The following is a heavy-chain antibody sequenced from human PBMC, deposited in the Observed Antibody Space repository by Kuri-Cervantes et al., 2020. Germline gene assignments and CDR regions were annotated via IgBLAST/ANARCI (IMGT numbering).Heavy chain of an antibody. Sequence: GGSLRLSCAASAFTFSSYGMHWVRQAPGKGLEWVAVISYDGSNKYYADSVKGRFTISRDNSKNTLYLQMNSLRAEDTAVYYCAKDEYYDFWSGYGGGYFDYWGQGTLVTVSS. CDR1: AFTFSSYG. J-gene: IGHJ4*02. D-gene: IGHD3-3*01. V-gene: IGHV3-30*18. CDR3: AKDEYYDFWSGYGGGYFDY. CDR2: ISYDGSNK.